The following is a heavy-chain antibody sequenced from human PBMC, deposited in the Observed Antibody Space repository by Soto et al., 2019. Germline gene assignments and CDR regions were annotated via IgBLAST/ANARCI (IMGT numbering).Heavy chain of an antibody. V-gene: IGHV3-48*01. CDR1: GFTFSTYS. Sequence: ESGGGLVQPGGSPRLSCAASGFTFSTYSMNWVRQAPGKGLEWISYISSSSNTIYYADSVKGRFTISRDNAKNSLYLQMNSLRAEDTAVYYCALRAGPLGGQGTLVTVSS. J-gene: IGHJ4*02. D-gene: IGHD6-13*01. CDR3: ALRAGPL. CDR2: ISSSSNTI.